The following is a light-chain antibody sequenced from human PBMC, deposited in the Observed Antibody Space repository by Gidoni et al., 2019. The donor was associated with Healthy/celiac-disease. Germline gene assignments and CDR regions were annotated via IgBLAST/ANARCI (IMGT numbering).Light chain of an antibody. CDR2: AAS. J-gene: IGKJ5*01. CDR3: QQYYSTPPT. CDR1: QGISNS. Sequence: DIQMTQSPSSLSASVGDRVTITCRASQGISNSLAWYQQKPGKAPKLLLYAASRLESGVPSRFSGSGSGTDYTLTISSLQPEYFATYYCQQYYSTPPTFGQGTRLEIK. V-gene: IGKV1-NL1*01.